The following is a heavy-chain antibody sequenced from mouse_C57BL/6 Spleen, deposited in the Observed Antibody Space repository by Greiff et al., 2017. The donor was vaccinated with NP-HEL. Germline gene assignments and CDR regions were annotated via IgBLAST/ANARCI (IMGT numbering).Heavy chain of an antibody. D-gene: IGHD1-1*01. Sequence: LKQSGPELVKPGASVKISCKASGYTFTDYYMNWVKQSHGKSLEWIGDINPNNGGTSYNQKFKGKATLTVDKSSSTTYMELRSLTSEDSAVYYCARAPTVPAMDYWGQGTSVTVSS. V-gene: IGHV1-26*01. CDR3: ARAPTVPAMDY. J-gene: IGHJ4*01. CDR1: GYTFTDYY. CDR2: INPNNGGT.